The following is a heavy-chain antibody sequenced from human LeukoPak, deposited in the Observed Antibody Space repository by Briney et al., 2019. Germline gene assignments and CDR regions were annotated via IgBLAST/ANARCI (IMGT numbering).Heavy chain of an antibody. CDR3: AKGPRQQLVTRFDN. J-gene: IGHJ4*02. D-gene: IGHD6-13*01. CDR2: ISAGGGST. V-gene: IGHV3-23*01. Sequence: PGGSLRLSCAASGFTFSTHGMSWVRQAPGKGLEWVTDISAGGGSTYYADSVKGRFTVYRDNSKNTLYLQMGNLRADDTAVYYCAKGPRQQLVTRFDNWGQGTLVTVSS. CDR1: GFTFSTHG.